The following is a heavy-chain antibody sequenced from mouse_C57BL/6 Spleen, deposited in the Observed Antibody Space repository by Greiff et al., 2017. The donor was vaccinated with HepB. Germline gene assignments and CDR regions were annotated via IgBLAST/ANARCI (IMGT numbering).Heavy chain of an antibody. Sequence: EVQVVESGPGLVKPSQSLSLTCSVTGYSITSGYYWNWIRQFPGNKLEWMGYISYDGSNNYNPSLKNRISITRDTSKNQFFLKLNSVTTEDTATYYCARSPTYGSGPDWYFDVWGTGTTVTVSS. CDR1: GYSITSGYY. CDR3: ARSPTYGSGPDWYFDV. D-gene: IGHD1-1*01. CDR2: ISYDGSN. V-gene: IGHV3-6*01. J-gene: IGHJ1*03.